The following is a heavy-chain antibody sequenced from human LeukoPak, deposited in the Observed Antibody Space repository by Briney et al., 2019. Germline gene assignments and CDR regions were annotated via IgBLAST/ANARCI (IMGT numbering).Heavy chain of an antibody. D-gene: IGHD3-16*02. V-gene: IGHV1-46*01. J-gene: IGHJ3*02. CDR1: GYIFSSYY. CDR3: ARAMELSDAFDI. CDR2: INPSGGST. Sequence: ASVKVSCKASGYIFSSYYMHWVRQAPGQGLEWMGIINPSGGSTSYAQKFQGRVTMTRDTSTSAVYMELSSLRSEDTAVYYCARAMELSDAFDIWGQGTLVTVSS.